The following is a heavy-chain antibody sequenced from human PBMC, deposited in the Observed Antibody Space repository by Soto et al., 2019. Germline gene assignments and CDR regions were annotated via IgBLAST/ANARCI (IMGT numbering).Heavy chain of an antibody. Sequence: WGSLRLSCAASGFSFISYDIHFFRQPTLRCLEWVASIGDGGDTHYSGSVKGRFTISRENAKNSLYLQVNSLRVGDTAVYYCARGHSRDGAYYYYYGMDVWGQGTTVTVSS. CDR1: GFSFISYD. V-gene: IGHV3-13*01. D-gene: IGHD3-10*01. CDR2: IGDGGDT. J-gene: IGHJ6*02. CDR3: ARGHSRDGAYYYYYGMDV.